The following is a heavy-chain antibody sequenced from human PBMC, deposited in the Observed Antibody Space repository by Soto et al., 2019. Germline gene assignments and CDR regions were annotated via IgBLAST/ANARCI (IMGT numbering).Heavy chain of an antibody. CDR1: GYTCTAYY. CDR3: ARGGGRGYNELDP. Sequence: ASVKGSCKAAGYTCTAYYMHWVRQAPGEGLEWMGWINPNSGGTYHSQNFQGRVTMTRDTSTTTAYMELASLRSDDTAVYYCARGGGRGYNELDPWGHGTLVTVSS. J-gene: IGHJ5*02. D-gene: IGHD5-12*01. V-gene: IGHV1-2*02. CDR2: INPNSGGT.